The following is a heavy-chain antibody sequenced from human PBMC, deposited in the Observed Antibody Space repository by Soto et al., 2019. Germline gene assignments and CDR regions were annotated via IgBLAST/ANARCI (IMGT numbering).Heavy chain of an antibody. CDR3: AKDRTAVAARHSGDY. J-gene: IGHJ4*02. Sequence: GGSLRLSCAASGFTFSSYAMSWVRQAPGTGLEWVSAISGSGGSTYYADSVKGRFTISRDNSKNTLYLQMKSLKAEDTTVYDSAKDRTAVAARHSGDYWGQGTLVTVSS. D-gene: IGHD6-6*01. CDR1: GFTFSSYA. V-gene: IGHV3-23*01. CDR2: ISGSGGST.